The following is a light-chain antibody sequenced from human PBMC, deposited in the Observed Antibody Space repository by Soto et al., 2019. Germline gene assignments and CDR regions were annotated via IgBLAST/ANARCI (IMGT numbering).Light chain of an antibody. V-gene: IGKV3-15*01. CDR1: QNVYNN. CDR2: DAS. CDR3: QQCRNWPLT. J-gene: IGKJ4*01. Sequence: EIVMTQSPATLSASPGEGATLSCKAGQNVYNNLLWYQQRPGQPPRLLIYDASTRATGISARFSGSGYGTEFTLTISSLQSEDFAVYFCQQCRNWPLTFGGGTKVEIK.